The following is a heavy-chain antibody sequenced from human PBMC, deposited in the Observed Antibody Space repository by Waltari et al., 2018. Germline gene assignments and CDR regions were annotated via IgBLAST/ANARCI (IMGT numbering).Heavy chain of an antibody. D-gene: IGHD6-19*01. CDR2: IYHSGST. J-gene: IGHJ1*01. CDR3: ARATRAVAGMYFQH. V-gene: IGHV4-38-2*01. CDR1: GYSISSGYY. Sequence: QVQLQESGPGLVKPSETLSLTCAVSGYSISSGYYWGWIRQPPGKGLEWIGSIYHSGSTYYNPSLKSRVTISVDTSKNQFSLKLSSVTAADTAVYYCARATRAVAGMYFQHWGQGTLVTVSS.